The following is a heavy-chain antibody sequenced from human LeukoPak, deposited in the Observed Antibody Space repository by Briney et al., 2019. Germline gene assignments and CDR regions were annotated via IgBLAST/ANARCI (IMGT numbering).Heavy chain of an antibody. CDR1: GYTFTSYD. V-gene: IGHV1-8*01. D-gene: IGHD3-3*01. Sequence: GASVKVSCKASGYTFTSYDINWVRQTTGQGLEWMGWMNPNSGNTGYAQKFQGRVTMTRNTSISTAYMELGSLRSEDTAVYYCARGSLRRAFDIWGQGTMVTVSS. CDR2: MNPNSGNT. CDR3: ARGSLRRAFDI. J-gene: IGHJ3*02.